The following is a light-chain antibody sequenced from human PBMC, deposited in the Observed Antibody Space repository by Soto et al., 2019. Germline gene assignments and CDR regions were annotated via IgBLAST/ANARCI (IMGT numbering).Light chain of an antibody. CDR1: QDISNY. CDR2: DAS. V-gene: IGKV1-33*01. Sequence: DIQMTQSPSSLSVSVGDRVTITCQASQDISNYLNWYQQKPGKAPKLLIYDASNLETRVPSRSNGNGSGTNFTFPISSLQPEDIATYYCQQYDNLPTFGQGTRLEIK. J-gene: IGKJ5*01. CDR3: QQYDNLPT.